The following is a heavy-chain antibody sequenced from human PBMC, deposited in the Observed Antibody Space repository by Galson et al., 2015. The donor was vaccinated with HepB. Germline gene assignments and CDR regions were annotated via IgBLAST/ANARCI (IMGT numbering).Heavy chain of an antibody. V-gene: IGHV1-18*01. Sequence: SVKVSCKASGYTFTSYGISWVRQAPGQGLEWMGWISAENGKTNYAQKLQGRVTMTTDTSTTTADMELRSLTSDDTAIYYCARSTVTTNSDWFDPWGQGTLVTVSS. CDR1: GYTFTSYG. CDR3: ARSTVTTNSDWFDP. J-gene: IGHJ5*02. D-gene: IGHD4-11*01. CDR2: ISAENGKT.